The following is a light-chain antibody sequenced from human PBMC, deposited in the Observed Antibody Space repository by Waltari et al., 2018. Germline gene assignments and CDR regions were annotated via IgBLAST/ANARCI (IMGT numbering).Light chain of an antibody. V-gene: IGKV3-20*01. Sequence: IGLTQSPGTLSLSPGERATLSCRASQSVSSSYLAWYQQKPGQAPRLLIYGASSRATGIPDRFSGSGSGTDFTLTISRREPEDLAVYYCQQYGSSPFTFGPGTKVDIK. CDR1: QSVSSSY. CDR3: QQYGSSPFT. CDR2: GAS. J-gene: IGKJ3*01.